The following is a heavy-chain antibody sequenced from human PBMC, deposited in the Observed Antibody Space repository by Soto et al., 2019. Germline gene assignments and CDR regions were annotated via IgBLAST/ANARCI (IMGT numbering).Heavy chain of an antibody. D-gene: IGHD2-8*01. Sequence: QVQLQESGPGLVQPSQTLSLTCTVSGDSISSGAYYWSWIRQPPGKGLEWIGYIYHSGATYYNPSLESPVTMSVDTSKSQFALGLSSLTAADTAVYYCARDGGYATFDCWGQGTLVTVSS. V-gene: IGHV4-30-4*01. CDR2: IYHSGAT. CDR3: ARDGGYATFDC. CDR1: GDSISSGAYY. J-gene: IGHJ4*02.